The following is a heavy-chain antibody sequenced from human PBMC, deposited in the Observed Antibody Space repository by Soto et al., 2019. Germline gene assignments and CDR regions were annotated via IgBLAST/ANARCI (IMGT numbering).Heavy chain of an antibody. CDR3: ASSSTSCYEGVCAFDI. CDR1: GGTFSSYA. D-gene: IGHD2-2*01. Sequence: ASVKVSCKASGGTFSSYAISWVRQAPGQGLEWMGGIIPIFGTANYAQKFQGRVTITADESTSTAYMELSSLRSEDTAVYYCASSSTSCYEGVCAFDIWGQGTMVTVSS. J-gene: IGHJ3*02. V-gene: IGHV1-69*13. CDR2: IIPIFGTA.